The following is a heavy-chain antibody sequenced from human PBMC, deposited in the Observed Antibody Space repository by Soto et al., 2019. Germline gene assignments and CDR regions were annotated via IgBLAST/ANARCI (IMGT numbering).Heavy chain of an antibody. V-gene: IGHV3-7*03. D-gene: IGHD2-15*01. CDR1: GFTFSSYW. CDR2: IKQDGSEK. Sequence: EVQLVESGGGLVQPGGSLRLSCAASGFTFSSYWMSWVRQAPGKGLEWVANIKQDGSEKYYVDSVKGRFTISRDNAKNSLYLQMNSLRAEDTAVYYCAREGSVAAHDAFDIWGQGTMVTVSS. J-gene: IGHJ3*02. CDR3: AREGSVAAHDAFDI.